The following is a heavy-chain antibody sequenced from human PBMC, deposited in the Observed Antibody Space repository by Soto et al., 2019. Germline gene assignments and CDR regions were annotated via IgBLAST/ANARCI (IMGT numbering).Heavy chain of an antibody. Sequence: EVQLLESGGGLVQPGGSLRLSCAASGFTFSSYAMSWVRQAPGKGLEWVSAISGSGGSTYYADSVKGRFTISRDNSKNTLYRQMNSLRAEDTAVYYCANSVYARINYDYYYMDVWGKGSTVTVSS. CDR2: ISGSGGST. J-gene: IGHJ6*03. CDR3: ANSVYARINYDYYYMDV. D-gene: IGHD2-8*01. V-gene: IGHV3-23*01. CDR1: GFTFSSYA.